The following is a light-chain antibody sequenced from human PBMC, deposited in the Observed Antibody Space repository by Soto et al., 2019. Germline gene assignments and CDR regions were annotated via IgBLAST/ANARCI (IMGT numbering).Light chain of an antibody. CDR1: QSVLYSSNNMNY. J-gene: IGKJ1*01. Sequence: TQSPDSLAVSLGERATINCKSSQSVLYSSNNMNYLAWYQQKAGQPPKLLIYWASTRESGVPDRFGGSGSGTEFTLTISSLQAEDVAVYYCQQYYSTPWTFGQGPRWIS. CDR3: QQYYSTPWT. CDR2: WAS. V-gene: IGKV4-1*01.